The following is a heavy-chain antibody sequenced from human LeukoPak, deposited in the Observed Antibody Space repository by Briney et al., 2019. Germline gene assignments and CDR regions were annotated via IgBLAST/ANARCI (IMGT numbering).Heavy chain of an antibody. Sequence: GGSLRLSCAPSGFTFSSYWMSWVRQAPGKGLEWVANIQQDGSERYYVDSVKGRCTISRDNAKNSLDLQMNSLRAVDTAVYYCARGPSGGNGFSYWGLGTLVTVSS. CDR1: GFTFSSYW. J-gene: IGHJ4*02. CDR3: ARGPSGGNGFSY. V-gene: IGHV3-7*04. CDR2: IQQDGSER. D-gene: IGHD2-15*01.